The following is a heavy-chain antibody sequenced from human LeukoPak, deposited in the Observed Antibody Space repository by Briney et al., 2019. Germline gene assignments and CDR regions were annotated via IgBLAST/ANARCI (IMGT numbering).Heavy chain of an antibody. J-gene: IGHJ4*02. D-gene: IGHD3-3*01. CDR1: GGTFSSYA. V-gene: IGHV1-2*04. Sequence: GASVKVSCKASGGTFSSYAISWVRQAPGQGLEWMGWINPNSGGTNYAQKFQGWVTMTRDTSISTAYMELTRLTSDDTAVYYCARYFDFWSGYYVDYWGQGTLVTVSS. CDR3: ARYFDFWSGYYVDY. CDR2: INPNSGGT.